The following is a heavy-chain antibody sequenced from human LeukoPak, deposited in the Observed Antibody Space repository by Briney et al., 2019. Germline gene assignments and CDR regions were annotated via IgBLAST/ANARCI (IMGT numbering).Heavy chain of an antibody. CDR2: ISCSGGST. J-gene: IGHJ4*02. CDR1: GYTFSTYA. CDR3: ARVAGTKGFDY. V-gene: IGHV3-23*01. Sequence: GGPLTLLCAASGYTFSTYAVIGVRQATGKGVEWVSSISCSGGSTSYANSVKGRFTNSRDNPKNTLYLQMTSLRAEDTAINYCARVAGTKGFDYWGQGTLVTVSS. D-gene: IGHD6-19*01.